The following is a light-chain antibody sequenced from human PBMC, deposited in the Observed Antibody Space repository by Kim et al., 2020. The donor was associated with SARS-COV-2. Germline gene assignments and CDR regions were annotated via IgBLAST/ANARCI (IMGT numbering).Light chain of an antibody. CDR1: NSGSKS. CDR3: QVWDSSSDHWV. V-gene: IGLV3-21*04. Sequence: APGMTARITCGGNNSGSKSGHWYQQQPGQAPVLVIYNDSDRHSGTPERFSGSNSGNTATLTISRVEAGDEADYYCQVWDSSSDHWVFGGGTQLTVL. J-gene: IGLJ3*02. CDR2: NDS.